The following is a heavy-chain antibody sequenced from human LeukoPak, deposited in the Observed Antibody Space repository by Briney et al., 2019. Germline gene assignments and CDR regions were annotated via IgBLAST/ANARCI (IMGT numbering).Heavy chain of an antibody. D-gene: IGHD3-10*01. V-gene: IGHV1-8*01. CDR2: MNQNSGNT. CDR3: ARFNGRGVSNDY. Sequence: WASVKVSCKASGYTFTSYDINWVRQATGQGLEWMGWMNQNSGNTGYAQKFQGRVTMTRNTSISTAYMELSSLRSEDTAVYYCARFNGRGVSNDYWGQGTLVTVSA. CDR1: GYTFTSYD. J-gene: IGHJ4*02.